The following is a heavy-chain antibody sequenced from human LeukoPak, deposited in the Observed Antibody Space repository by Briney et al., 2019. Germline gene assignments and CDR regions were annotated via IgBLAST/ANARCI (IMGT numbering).Heavy chain of an antibody. Sequence: SETLSLTCTVSGGSISSGGYYWSWIRQHPGKGLEWIGYIYYSGSTYYNPSLKSRVTISVDTSKNQFSLKLSSVTAADTAVYYCARVGVAARSPLSSTYYYYMDVWGKGTTVTVSS. CDR2: IYYSGST. D-gene: IGHD6-6*01. J-gene: IGHJ6*03. CDR3: ARVGVAARSPLSSTYYYYMDV. V-gene: IGHV4-31*03. CDR1: GGSISSGGYY.